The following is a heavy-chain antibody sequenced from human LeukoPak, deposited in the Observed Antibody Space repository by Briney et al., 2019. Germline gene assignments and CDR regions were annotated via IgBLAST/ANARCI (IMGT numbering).Heavy chain of an antibody. Sequence: ASVKVSCKASGYTFSGYYMHWVRQAPGQGLEWMGWINPNSGGTKSAQKFQGRVTMTRDTSISTAYMELSRLRSDDTAVYYCARDITMVRGVIIKVRYFDYWGQGTLVTVSS. CDR2: INPNSGGT. D-gene: IGHD3-10*01. CDR1: GYTFSGYY. V-gene: IGHV1-2*02. CDR3: ARDITMVRGVIIKVRYFDY. J-gene: IGHJ4*02.